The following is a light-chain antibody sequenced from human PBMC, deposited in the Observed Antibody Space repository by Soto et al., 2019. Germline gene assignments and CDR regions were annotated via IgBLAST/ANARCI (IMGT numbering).Light chain of an antibody. J-gene: IGKJ5*01. Sequence: DIVMTQSPDSLAVSLGERATISCESSQTVLDSSNNKDYLTWYQQKPGQPPKLLIYWASTREFGVPDRFSGSGSGTDFTLTISSLQAEDVAVYYCQQRSNWPTFGQGTRLEIK. CDR3: QQRSNWPT. V-gene: IGKV4-1*01. CDR2: WAS. CDR1: QTVLDSSNNKDY.